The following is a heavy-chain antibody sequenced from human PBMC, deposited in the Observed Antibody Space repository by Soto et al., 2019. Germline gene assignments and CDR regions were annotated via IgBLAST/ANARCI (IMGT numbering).Heavy chain of an antibody. J-gene: IGHJ3*02. V-gene: IGHV1-69*13. D-gene: IGHD3-22*01. CDR3: ARGSRRYYDSSGYDDAFDI. CDR1: GGTFSSYS. Sequence: ASLKVSCKASGGTFSSYSISWVLQAPGQGLEWMGGIIPIFGTANYAQKFQGRVTITADESTSTAYRELSSLRSEDTAVYYCARGSRRYYDSSGYDDAFDIWGQGTIVTVS. CDR2: IIPIFGTA.